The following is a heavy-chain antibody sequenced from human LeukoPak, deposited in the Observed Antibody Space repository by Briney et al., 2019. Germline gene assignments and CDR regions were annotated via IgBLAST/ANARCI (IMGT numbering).Heavy chain of an antibody. CDR2: ISAYNGNT. CDR3: ARAYYDSSGYPEYFQH. CDR1: GYTFTSYG. V-gene: IGHV1-18*01. J-gene: IGHJ1*01. D-gene: IGHD3-22*01. Sequence: GASVKVSCKASGYTFTSYGISWVRQAPGQGLEWMGWISAYNGNTNYAQKLQGRVTMTTDTSTGTAYMELRSLRSDDTAVYYCARAYYDSSGYPEYFQHWGQGTLVTVSS.